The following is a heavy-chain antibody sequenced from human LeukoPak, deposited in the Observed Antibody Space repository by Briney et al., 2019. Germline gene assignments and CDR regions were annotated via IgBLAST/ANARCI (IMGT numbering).Heavy chain of an antibody. V-gene: IGHV4-4*02. Sequence: SETLSLTCAVSGVSFSSSNWWTWVRPPPGKGLEWIGEIYRSGSTNYNPSLKSRVTISVDKSKNQFSLKLSSLTAADTAVYYCARDQYPYGSGSYTDYWGQGTLVTVSS. CDR2: IYRSGST. J-gene: IGHJ4*02. CDR1: GVSFSSSNW. CDR3: ARDQYPYGSGSYTDY. D-gene: IGHD3-10*01.